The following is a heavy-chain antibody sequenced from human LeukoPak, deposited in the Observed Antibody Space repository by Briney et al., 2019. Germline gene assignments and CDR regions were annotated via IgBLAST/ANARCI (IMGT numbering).Heavy chain of an antibody. CDR2: IKQDGSEK. V-gene: IGHV3-7*01. CDR1: GFTFSSYW. D-gene: IGHD2-2*03. Sequence: GGSLRLSCAASGFTFSSYWMSWVRQAPGKGLEWVANIKQDGSEKYYVDSVKGRFTISRDNAKNSLYLQMNSLRAEDTAVYYCARVGVDIVVVPAAKNIYYYYYMDVWGKGTTVTISS. J-gene: IGHJ6*03. CDR3: ARVGVDIVVVPAAKNIYYYYYMDV.